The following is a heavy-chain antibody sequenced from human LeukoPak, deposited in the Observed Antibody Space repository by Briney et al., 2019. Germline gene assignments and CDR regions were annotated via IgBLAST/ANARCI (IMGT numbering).Heavy chain of an antibody. CDR1: GGTFSSYA. V-gene: IGHV1-69*04. CDR2: IIPIFGIA. J-gene: IGHJ4*02. D-gene: IGHD2-21*02. Sequence: SVKVSCKASGGTFSSYAISWVRQAPGQGLEWMGRIIPIFGIANYAQKFQGRVTITADKSTSTAYMELSSLRSEDTAVYYCAVVTSLGGFDYWGQGTLVTVSP. CDR3: AVVTSLGGFDY.